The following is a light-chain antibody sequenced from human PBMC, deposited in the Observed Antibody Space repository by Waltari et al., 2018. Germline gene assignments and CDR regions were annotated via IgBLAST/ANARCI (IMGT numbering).Light chain of an antibody. J-gene: IGLJ1*01. CDR3: SSYTTSSAPGV. CDR2: EVS. CDR1: DSDVGAYDF. Sequence: QSALTQPASVSGSPGQSITISCSGTDSDVGAYDFVSWYQQHPGKAPHPIIYEVSNRPAGISIRCSASKSGNTASLTISGLQAEDEADYYCSSYTTSSAPGVFGTGTRVTVL. V-gene: IGLV2-14*01.